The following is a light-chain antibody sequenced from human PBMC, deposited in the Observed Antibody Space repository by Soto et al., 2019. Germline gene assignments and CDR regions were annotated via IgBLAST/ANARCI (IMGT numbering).Light chain of an antibody. Sequence: QSALTQPASVSGSPGQSITISCTGTSSDVGGYNYVSWYHQYPGTAPKLIIYEVSNRPSGVSNRFSGSKSGNTASLTISGLQAEDEADYYCTSYTIYSTVVFGGGTKVTVL. CDR1: SSDVGGYNY. V-gene: IGLV2-14*01. CDR3: TSYTIYSTVV. J-gene: IGLJ2*01. CDR2: EVS.